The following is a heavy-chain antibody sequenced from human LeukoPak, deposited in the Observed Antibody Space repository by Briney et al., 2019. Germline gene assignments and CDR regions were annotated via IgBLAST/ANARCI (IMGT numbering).Heavy chain of an antibody. CDR2: ISWNSGSI. CDR3: AKGRSGLDY. CDR1: GFTFDDYA. Sequence: GGSLRLSCAASGFTFDDYAMHWVRQAPGKGLEWVPGISWNSGSIGYADSVKGRFTISRDNAKNSLYLQMNSLRAEDTALYYCAKGRSGLDYWGQGTLVTVSS. D-gene: IGHD5-24*01. J-gene: IGHJ4*02. V-gene: IGHV3-9*01.